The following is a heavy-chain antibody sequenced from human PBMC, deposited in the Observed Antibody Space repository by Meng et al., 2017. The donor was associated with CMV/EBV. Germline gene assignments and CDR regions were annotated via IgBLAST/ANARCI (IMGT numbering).Heavy chain of an antibody. CDR2: IYYSGST. Sequence: QVQVQEAGPGLVNPSPTLSLTCTGSGGAISIGDYYWSWIRQPPGKGLEWIGYIYYSGSTYYNPSLKSRVTISVDTSQNQFSLKLSSVTAADTAVYYCAREGDNPFDYWGQGTLVTVSS. D-gene: IGHD2-21*02. J-gene: IGHJ4*02. CDR3: AREGDNPFDY. V-gene: IGHV4-30-4*08. CDR1: GGAISIGDYY.